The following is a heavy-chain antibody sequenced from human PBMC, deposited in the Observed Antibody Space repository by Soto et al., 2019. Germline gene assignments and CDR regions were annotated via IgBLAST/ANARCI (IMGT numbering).Heavy chain of an antibody. CDR3: ARLATGYWYFDL. CDR1: GGSVSSGTYY. J-gene: IGHJ2*01. D-gene: IGHD6-13*01. Sequence: QVQLQESGPGLVKPSETLSVTCTVSGGSVSSGTYYWSWIRQPPGKGLEWIGYIYYSGNTNYNPSLKSRVTISVDMSKNQFSLNLRSVTAADTAVYYCARLATGYWYFDLWGRGTLVTASS. CDR2: IYYSGNT. V-gene: IGHV4-61*01.